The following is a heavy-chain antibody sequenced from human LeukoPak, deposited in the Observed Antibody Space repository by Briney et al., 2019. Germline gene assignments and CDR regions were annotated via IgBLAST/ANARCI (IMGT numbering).Heavy chain of an antibody. CDR2: IYSGGST. V-gene: IGHV3-53*01. CDR3: ARVNSYYYGMDV. J-gene: IGHJ6*02. CDR1: GFTVSSNY. Sequence: PGGSLRLSCAASGFTVSSNYMSWVRQAPGKGLEWVSVIYSGGSTYYADSVKGRFTISRDNSKNTLYLQMNSLRAEDTAVYYCARVNSYYYGMDVWGQGTTVTVSS.